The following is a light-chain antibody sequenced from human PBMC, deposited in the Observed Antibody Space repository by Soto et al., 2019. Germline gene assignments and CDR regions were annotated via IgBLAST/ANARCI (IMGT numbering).Light chain of an antibody. J-gene: IGKJ1*01. V-gene: IGKV3-11*01. CDR1: QSVRSY. CDR3: QQYAVSRT. CDR2: DAS. Sequence: EIWLTQCPATLSLSPGERATLSCWASQSVRSYLAWYKQKPGQAPRLLIYDASNRATGIPARLSGSGSGTEFTLTINRMEPEDFAVYYCQQYAVSRTFGQGTKVDIK.